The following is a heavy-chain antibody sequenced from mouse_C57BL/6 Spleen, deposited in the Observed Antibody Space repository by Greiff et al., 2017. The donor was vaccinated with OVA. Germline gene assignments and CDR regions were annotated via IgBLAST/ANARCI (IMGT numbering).Heavy chain of an antibody. CDR2: INPNYGTT. V-gene: IGHV1-39*01. Sequence: VQLQQSGPELVKPGASVKISCKASGYSFTDYNMNWVKQSTGKSLEWIGVINPNYGTTSYNQKFKGKATLTVDQSSSTAYMQLNSLTSEDSAVYYCARERDYYGSSLDWYFDVWGTGTTVTVSS. D-gene: IGHD1-1*01. J-gene: IGHJ1*03. CDR3: ARERDYYGSSLDWYFDV. CDR1: GYSFTDYN.